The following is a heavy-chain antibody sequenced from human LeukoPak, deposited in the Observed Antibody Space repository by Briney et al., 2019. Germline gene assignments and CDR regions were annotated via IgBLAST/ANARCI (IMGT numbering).Heavy chain of an antibody. V-gene: IGHV3-15*07. J-gene: IGHJ4*02. D-gene: IGHD6-19*01. CDR1: GFTFINAW. Sequence: EGSLRLSCAASGFTFINAWMNWVRQAPGKGLEWVGRIKSKTDGGTTDYAAPVKGRFTISRDDSKNTLYLQMNSLKTEDTAVYYCTTDPKTSWLVRGIYFDYWGQGTLVTVSS. CDR3: TTDPKTSWLVRGIYFDY. CDR2: IKSKTDGGTT.